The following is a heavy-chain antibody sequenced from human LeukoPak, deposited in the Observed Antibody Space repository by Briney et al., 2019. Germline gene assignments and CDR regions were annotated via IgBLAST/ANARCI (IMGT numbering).Heavy chain of an antibody. V-gene: IGHV4-39*01. D-gene: IGHD3-10*01. CDR2: ICYSGSI. J-gene: IGHJ5*02. CDR3: ATPRGASNWFDP. CDR1: GGSISNSSKY. Sequence: SETLSLTCTVSGGSISNSSKYWGWIRQPPGKGLEWIGNICYSGSIYYNPSLKSRVAIFVDTSNNQFSLKLSSVTAADTAVYYCATPRGASNWFDPWGQGVLVTVSS.